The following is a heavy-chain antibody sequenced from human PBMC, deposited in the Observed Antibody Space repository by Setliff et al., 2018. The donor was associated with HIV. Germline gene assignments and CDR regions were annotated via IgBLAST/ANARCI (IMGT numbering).Heavy chain of an antibody. Sequence: GASVKVSCKASGYSLTSYGISWVRQATGQGLEWMGWMNPNSGNAEYAQRFQGRVTLTRNTSISTAYMELSSLTSEDTAVYFCARSRYQLLYDMDVWGKGTTVTVSS. J-gene: IGHJ6*03. CDR1: GYSLTSYG. D-gene: IGHD2-2*02. CDR2: MNPNSGNA. CDR3: ARSRYQLLYDMDV. V-gene: IGHV1-8*03.